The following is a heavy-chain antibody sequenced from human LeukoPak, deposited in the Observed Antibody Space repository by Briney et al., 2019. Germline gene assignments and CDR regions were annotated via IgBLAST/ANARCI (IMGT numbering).Heavy chain of an antibody. Sequence: PGGSLRLSCAASGFTFSSYEMNWVRQAQGKGLEWVSFITSSGNTMYYADSVKGRFTISKDNAKNSLYLQMNSLRADDTAVYYCARDLYDSGAYSSPIDYWGQGTLVTVSS. V-gene: IGHV3-48*03. J-gene: IGHJ4*02. CDR1: GFTFSSYE. CDR3: ARDLYDSGAYSSPIDY. CDR2: ITSSGNTM. D-gene: IGHD3-22*01.